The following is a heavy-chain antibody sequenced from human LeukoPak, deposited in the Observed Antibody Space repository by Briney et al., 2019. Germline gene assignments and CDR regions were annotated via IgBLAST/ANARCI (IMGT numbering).Heavy chain of an antibody. D-gene: IGHD7-27*01. J-gene: IGHJ4*02. CDR2: IYSGGST. CDR3: ARARRTGDPGDH. CDR1: GFTVSSNY. Sequence: GGSLRLSCAASGFTVSSNYMSWVRQAPGKGLEWVSVIYSGGSTYYADSVKGRFTISRDNSKNTLYLQMNSLRAEDTAVYYCARARRTGDPGDHWGQGTLVTVSS. V-gene: IGHV3-53*01.